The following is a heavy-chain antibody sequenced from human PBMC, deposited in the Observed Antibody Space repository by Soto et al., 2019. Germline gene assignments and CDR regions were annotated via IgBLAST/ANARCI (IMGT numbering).Heavy chain of an antibody. CDR3: ARDRMTTVPTPGY. V-gene: IGHV3-74*01. D-gene: IGHD4-17*01. CDR1: GFTFSSYW. Sequence: EVQLVESGGGLVQPGGSLRLSCAVSGFTFSSYWMHWVRQGPGKGLVWVSRINSAGSSRSYADSVKGRFTISRDNAKNTVYLQMNSLRAEDTAVYYCARDRMTTVPTPGYWGQGTLVTVSS. J-gene: IGHJ4*02. CDR2: INSAGSSR.